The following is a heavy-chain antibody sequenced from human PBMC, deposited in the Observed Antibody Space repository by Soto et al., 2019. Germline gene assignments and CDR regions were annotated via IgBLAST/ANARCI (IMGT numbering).Heavy chain of an antibody. CDR2: MEPSTGRT. D-gene: IGHD1-26*01. CDR3: ARGVSAGVDY. CDR1: GYSFTSLD. Sequence: ASVKVSCKASGYSFTSLDINWVRQTAGQGLEWMGWMEPSTGRTGYAQKFQGRVTMTRDTSINTAYMELTTLTSDDTAFYYCARGVSAGVDYWGQGTLVTVS. J-gene: IGHJ4*02. V-gene: IGHV1-8*01.